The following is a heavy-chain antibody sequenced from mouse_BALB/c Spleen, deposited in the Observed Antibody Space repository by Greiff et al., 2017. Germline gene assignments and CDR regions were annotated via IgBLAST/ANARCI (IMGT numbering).Heavy chain of an antibody. Sequence: QVQLKESGAELAKPGASVKMSCKASGYTFTSYWMHWVKQRPGQGLEWIGYINPSTGYTEYNQKFKDKATLTADKSSSTAYMQLSSLTSEDSAVYYCAREGYGNYVGFAYWGQGTLVTVSA. CDR2: INPSTGYT. CDR1: GYTFTSYW. CDR3: AREGYGNYVGFAY. V-gene: IGHV1-7*01. J-gene: IGHJ3*01. D-gene: IGHD2-1*01.